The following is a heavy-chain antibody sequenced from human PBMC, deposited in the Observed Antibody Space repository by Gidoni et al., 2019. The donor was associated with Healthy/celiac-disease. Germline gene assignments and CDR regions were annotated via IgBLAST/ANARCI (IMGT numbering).Heavy chain of an antibody. V-gene: IGHV3-9*01. CDR2: ISWNSGSI. CDR1: VFTFDDYA. Sequence: EVQLVESGGGLVQPGRSLRLSCAASVFTFDDYAMHWFRQAPGKGLEWVSGISWNSGSIGYADSVKGRFTISRDNAKNSLYLQMNSLRAEDTALYYCAKDSVSAHIAVAGPVDYWGQGTLVTVSS. J-gene: IGHJ4*02. CDR3: AKDSVSAHIAVAGPVDY. D-gene: IGHD6-19*01.